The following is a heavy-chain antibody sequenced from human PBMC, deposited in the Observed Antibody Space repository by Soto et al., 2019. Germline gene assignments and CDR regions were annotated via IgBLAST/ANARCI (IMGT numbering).Heavy chain of an antibody. D-gene: IGHD3-16*02. CDR2: ISWNRGII. Sequence: EVQLVESGGGLVQPGRSLRLSCVASGFTFDDYAFHWVRQAPGKGLEWVSGISWNRGIIGYADSVQGRFTISRDNAKNSLYLQMNSLRGEDTAFYYCTRSIVHSFYSAFDYFGQGTLVTVSS. V-gene: IGHV3-9*01. CDR1: GFTFDDYA. J-gene: IGHJ4*02. CDR3: TRSIVHSFYSAFDY.